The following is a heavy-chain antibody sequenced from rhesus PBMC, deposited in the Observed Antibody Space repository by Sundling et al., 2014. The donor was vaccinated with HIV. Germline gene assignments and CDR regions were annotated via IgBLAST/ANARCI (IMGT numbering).Heavy chain of an antibody. J-gene: IGHJ4*01. D-gene: IGHD1-26*01. CDR2: INTGGGTT. CDR1: GFTFSTYY. V-gene: IGHV3S42*01. Sequence: EVQLVESGGGLAKPGGSLRLSCAASGFTFSTYYMSWVHQAPGKGLEWVSAINTGGGTTYYADSVKGRFTISRDNSKNTLSLQMNSLRAEDTAVYYCANENWNYGNYWGQGVLVTVSS. CDR3: ANENWNYGNY.